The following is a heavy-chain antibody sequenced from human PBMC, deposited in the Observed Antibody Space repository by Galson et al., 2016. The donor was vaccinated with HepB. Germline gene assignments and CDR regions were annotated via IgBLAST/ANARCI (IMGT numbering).Heavy chain of an antibody. CDR3: AKGTTLQVHFGYFDH. CDR2: IHSGGST. J-gene: IGHJ4*02. V-gene: IGHV3-53*01. D-gene: IGHD1/OR15-1a*01. CDR1: GFTVSSNY. Sequence: SLRLSCAASGFTVSSNYLSRVRQAPGKGLEWVSIIHSGGSTYFADSVMGRFTISRANSKNTLYLQMNSLRVDDTAVYYCAKGTTLQVHFGYFDHWGQGTLVTVSS.